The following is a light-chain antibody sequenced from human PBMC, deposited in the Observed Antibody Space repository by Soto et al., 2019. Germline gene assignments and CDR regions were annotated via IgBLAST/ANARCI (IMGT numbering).Light chain of an antibody. J-gene: IGKJ2*01. V-gene: IGKV3D-15*01. CDR1: QTVGSN. Sequence: EIVMTQSPATLSVSPGERATLSCRASQTVGSNLAWYQQKRGQAPRLLIYDASTRATGIPARFSGSGSVTDFTLTISSLQSEDFALYYCQQYNYCPRTFGQGSKLEIK. CDR3: QQYNYCPRT. CDR2: DAS.